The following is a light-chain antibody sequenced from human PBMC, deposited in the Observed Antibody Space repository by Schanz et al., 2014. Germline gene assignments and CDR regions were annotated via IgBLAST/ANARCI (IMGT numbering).Light chain of an antibody. Sequence: PGERATLSCRASQSVHRNYLAWHQQKPGQAPRLLIYAASSRATGIPARFSGSGSGTDFTLTVSSLQPEDFATYYCQLLRSSPPTFGPGTKVDIK. CDR2: AAS. V-gene: IGKV3-20*01. CDR3: QLLRSSPPT. J-gene: IGKJ3*01. CDR1: QSVHRNY.